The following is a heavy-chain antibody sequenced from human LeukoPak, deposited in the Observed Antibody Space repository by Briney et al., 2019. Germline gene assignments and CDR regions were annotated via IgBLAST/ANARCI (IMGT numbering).Heavy chain of an antibody. V-gene: IGHV4-38-2*02. Sequence: SETLSLTCTVSGYSISSNYYWGWIRQPPGKGLEWIGSIYHSGSTYYNPSLKSRVTISVDTSKNKFSLKLSSVTAADTAVYYCARKRPWGLSRYFDYWGQGTLVTVSS. CDR3: ARKRPWGLSRYFDY. J-gene: IGHJ4*02. CDR1: GYSISSNYY. D-gene: IGHD7-27*01. CDR2: IYHSGST.